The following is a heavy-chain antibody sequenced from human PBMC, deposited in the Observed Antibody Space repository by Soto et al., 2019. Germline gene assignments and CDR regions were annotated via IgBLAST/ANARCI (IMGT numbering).Heavy chain of an antibody. D-gene: IGHD2-21*02. Sequence: QVQLVESGGGVVQPGRSLRLSCVASGFTFSSHGMHWVRQAPGKGLEWVAVIWYDGSNKYYADSVKGRVTITRDNSKNTLYVQMNSLRAEDTAVYYGAREGGGVVVTATHFYYWGQGTLVTVSS. CDR1: GFTFSSHG. V-gene: IGHV3-33*01. J-gene: IGHJ4*02. CDR3: AREGGGVVVTATHFYY. CDR2: IWYDGSNK.